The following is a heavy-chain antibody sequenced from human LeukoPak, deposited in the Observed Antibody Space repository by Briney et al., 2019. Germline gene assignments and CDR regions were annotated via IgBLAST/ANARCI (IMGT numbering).Heavy chain of an antibody. D-gene: IGHD6-19*01. J-gene: IGHJ4*02. CDR1: GGSISSSNS. CDR2: IYHSGST. CDR3: ARRTSGWYGIDY. V-gene: IGHV4-4*02. Sequence: PSETLSLTCVVSGGSISSSNSWSWVRQPPGKGLEWIGEIYHSGSTNYNPSFKSRVTMSVDKSKNQFSLNLSSVTAADTAVYYCARRTSGWYGIDYWGQGTLVTVSS.